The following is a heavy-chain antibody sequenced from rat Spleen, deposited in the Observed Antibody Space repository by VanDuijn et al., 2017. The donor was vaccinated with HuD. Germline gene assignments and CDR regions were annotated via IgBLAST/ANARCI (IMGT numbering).Heavy chain of an antibody. Sequence: QVQLKESGPGLVQPSQTLSLTCTVSGFSLTSYNVHWVRQPPGKGLEWIAAISTGGNTYYNSALKSRLSISRDTSTSQVFLKMNSLQTEDTATYYCARASFDYWGQGVMVTVSS. J-gene: IGHJ2*01. CDR2: ISTGGNT. V-gene: IGHV2-6*01. CDR3: ARASFDY. CDR1: GFSLTSYN.